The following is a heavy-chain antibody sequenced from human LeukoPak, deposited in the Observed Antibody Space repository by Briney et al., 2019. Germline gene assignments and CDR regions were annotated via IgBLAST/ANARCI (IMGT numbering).Heavy chain of an antibody. CDR2: MNPNSGNT. Sequence: GASVKVSCKASGYTFTSYDINWVRQATGQGLEWMGWMNPNSGNTGYAQKFQGRVTITADESTSTAYMELSSLRSEDTAVYYCARGFDSQRADYWGQGTLVTVSS. D-gene: IGHD3-9*01. J-gene: IGHJ4*02. CDR3: ARGFDSQRADY. V-gene: IGHV1-8*01. CDR1: GYTFTSYD.